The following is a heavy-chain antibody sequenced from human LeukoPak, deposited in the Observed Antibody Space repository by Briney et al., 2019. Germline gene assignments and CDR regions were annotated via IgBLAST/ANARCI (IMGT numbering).Heavy chain of an antibody. V-gene: IGHV3-49*04. J-gene: IGHJ4*02. CDR2: IRSKPYGGTT. CDR3: TRSAGYSSGWYHDY. Sequence: PGRSLRPSCTASGFTFGDYAMSWVRQAPGKGLEWVGFIRSKPYGGTTEYAASVKGRFTISRDDSKSIAYLQMNSLKTEDTAVYYCTRSAGYSSGWYHDYWGQGTLVTVSS. CDR1: GFTFGDYA. D-gene: IGHD6-19*01.